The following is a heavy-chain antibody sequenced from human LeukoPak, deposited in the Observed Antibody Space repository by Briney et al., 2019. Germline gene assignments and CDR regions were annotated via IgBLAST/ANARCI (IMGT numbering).Heavy chain of an antibody. D-gene: IGHD1-26*01. CDR3: ARTFSESYYYYGMDV. V-gene: IGHV4-61*08. Sequence: SQTLSLTCTVSGGSISSGGYYWSWIRQHPGKGLEWIGYMYYSGRTNYNPSLKSRVTISVDTSKNQFSLKLSSVTAADTAVYYCARTFSESYYYYGMDVWGQGTTVTVSS. J-gene: IGHJ6*02. CDR1: GGSISSGGYY. CDR2: MYYSGRT.